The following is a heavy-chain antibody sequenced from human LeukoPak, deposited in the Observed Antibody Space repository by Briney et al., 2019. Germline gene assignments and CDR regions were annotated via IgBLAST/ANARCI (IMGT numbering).Heavy chain of an antibody. V-gene: IGHV5-51*01. CDR1: GYSFTSYW. CDR3: ARQQYTYYDFWSGYPPRGWFDP. J-gene: IGHJ5*02. Sequence: GESLKISCKGSGYSFTSYWIGWVRQMPGKGLEWMGIIYPGDSDTRYSPSFQGQVTISADKSISTAYLQWSSLKASDTPMYYCARQQYTYYDFWSGYPPRGWFDPWGQGTLVTVSS. CDR2: IYPGDSDT. D-gene: IGHD3-3*01.